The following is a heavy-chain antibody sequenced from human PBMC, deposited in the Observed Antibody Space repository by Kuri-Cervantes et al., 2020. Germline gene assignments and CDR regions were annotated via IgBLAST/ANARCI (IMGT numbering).Heavy chain of an antibody. CDR2: IYHSGST. CDR1: GGSISSSSYY. D-gene: IGHD3-10*01. V-gene: IGHV4-39*07. CDR3: VVGGFSGSYYDYYYYGMDV. Sequence: GSLRLSCTVSGGSISSSSYYWGWIRQPPGKGLEWIGSIYHSGSTYYNPSLKSRVTISVDTSKNQFSLKLSSVTAADTAVYYCVVGGFSGSYYDYYYYGMDVWGQGTTVTVSS. J-gene: IGHJ6*02.